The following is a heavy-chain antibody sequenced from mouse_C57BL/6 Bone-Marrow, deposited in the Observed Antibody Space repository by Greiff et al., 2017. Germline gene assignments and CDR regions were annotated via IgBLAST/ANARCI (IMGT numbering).Heavy chain of an antibody. D-gene: IGHD2-2*01. J-gene: IGHJ1*03. CDR1: GYTFTEYT. V-gene: IGHV1-62-2*01. CDR3: ARHEGGYGYGGNWYFDV. Sequence: VQLQQSGAELVKPGASVKLSCKASGYTFTEYTIHWVKQRSGQGLEWIGWFYPGSGSIKYNEKFKDKATLTADKSSSTVYMELSRLTSEDSAVYFCARHEGGYGYGGNWYFDVWGTGTTVTVSS. CDR2: FYPGSGSI.